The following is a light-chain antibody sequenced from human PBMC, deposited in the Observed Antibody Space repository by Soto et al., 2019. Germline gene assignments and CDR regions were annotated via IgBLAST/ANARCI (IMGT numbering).Light chain of an antibody. V-gene: IGLV1-44*01. CDR1: GSNIGSNS. Sequence: QCVLTQPPSASGTPGQSVTISCSGSGSNIGSNSVNWYQQLPGRAPKLLIYTNNQRRSGVPDRFSGSKSGTSASLVIGGLQSDDESHYYCATGDYNLYAYVFGTGTKVTVL. CDR2: TNN. CDR3: ATGDYNLYAYV. J-gene: IGLJ1*01.